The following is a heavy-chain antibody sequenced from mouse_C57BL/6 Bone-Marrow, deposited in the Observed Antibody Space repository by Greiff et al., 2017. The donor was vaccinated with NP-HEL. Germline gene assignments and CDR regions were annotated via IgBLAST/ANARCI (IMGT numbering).Heavy chain of an antibody. CDR1: GYTFTDYY. D-gene: IGHD3-2*02. V-gene: IGHV1-26*01. CDR2: INPNNGGT. CDR3: ARLQAVGGFDY. J-gene: IGHJ2*01. Sequence: EVQLQQSGPELVKPGASVKISCKASGYTFTDYYMNWVKQSHGKSLEWIGDINPNNGGTSYNQKFKGKATLTVDKSSSTAYMELRSLTSEDSAVYYCARLQAVGGFDYWGQGTTLTVSS.